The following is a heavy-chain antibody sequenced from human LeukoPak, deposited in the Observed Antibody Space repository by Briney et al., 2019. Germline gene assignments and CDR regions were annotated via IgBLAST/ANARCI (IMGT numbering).Heavy chain of an antibody. CDR1: GFTFSSYA. CDR2: ISHDGSQI. CDR3: ARIGHGYSFGNAFDF. V-gene: IGHV3-30-3*01. D-gene: IGHD5-18*01. Sequence: GGSLRLSCAASGFTFSSYAMHWVRQAPGKGLDWVAVISHDGSQIYYADSVKGRFTVSRDNSKNTLSLQMNSLRAEDTAVYFCARIGHGYSFGNAFDFWGQGTMVTVSS. J-gene: IGHJ3*01.